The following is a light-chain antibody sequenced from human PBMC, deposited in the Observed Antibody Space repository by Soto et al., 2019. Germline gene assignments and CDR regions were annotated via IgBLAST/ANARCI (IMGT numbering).Light chain of an antibody. J-gene: IGKJ4*01. CDR3: QQYNSWPPT. CDR2: GAS. CDR1: QYIRSS. V-gene: IGKV3-15*01. Sequence: EIVMTQSPATLSVSPGDTATLSCRASQYIRSSLAWYQQKPGQAPRLLIYGASTRATGVPARFSGGGSGTEFTLTISSLQSDHFAVYYCQQYNSWPPTFGGGTKVDIK.